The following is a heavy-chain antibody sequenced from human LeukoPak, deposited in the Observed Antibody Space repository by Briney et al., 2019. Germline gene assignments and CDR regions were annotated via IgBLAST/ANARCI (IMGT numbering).Heavy chain of an antibody. CDR2: ISYSGRI. CDR3: AREGTAGTNLNWFDP. Sequence: SETLSLTCTVSGGSISSCYWSWIRQPPRKELEWIGYISYSGRINFNPSLKSRVTISVDTSKNQFSLKLSSVTAADTAVYYCAREGTAGTNLNWFDPWGQGTLVTVSS. V-gene: IGHV4-59*01. D-gene: IGHD1-1*01. J-gene: IGHJ5*02. CDR1: GGSISSCY.